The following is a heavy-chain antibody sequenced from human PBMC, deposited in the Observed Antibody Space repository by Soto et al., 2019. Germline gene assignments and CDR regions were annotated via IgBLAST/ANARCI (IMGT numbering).Heavy chain of an antibody. V-gene: IGHV4-59*01. J-gene: IGHJ4*02. CDR2: IYYTGMT. D-gene: IGHD2-21*01. CDR1: GGSISSYY. Sequence: SETLSLTGTVSGGSISSYYCSWIRQTPGKGLEWIGYIYYTGMTNYNPSLKSRVYFSVDTSKNQFSLKLRSVTAADTAVYYCARYYRPGGTCYYFDDFGQVTLVTVCS. CDR3: ARYYRPGGTCYYFDD.